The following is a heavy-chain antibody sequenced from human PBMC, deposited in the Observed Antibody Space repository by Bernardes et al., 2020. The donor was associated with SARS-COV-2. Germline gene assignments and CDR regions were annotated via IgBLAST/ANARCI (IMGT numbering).Heavy chain of an antibody. V-gene: IGHV4-39*01. J-gene: IGHJ6*02. D-gene: IGHD2-2*01. Sequence: LSLKSRVTISVDTSKNQFSLKLSSVTAADTAVYYCASSLGYCSSTSCYYYGMDVWGQGTTVTVSS. CDR3: ASSLGYCSSTSCYYYGMDV.